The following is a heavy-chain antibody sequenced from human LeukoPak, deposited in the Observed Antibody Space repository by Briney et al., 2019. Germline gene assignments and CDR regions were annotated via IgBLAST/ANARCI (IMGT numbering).Heavy chain of an antibody. CDR1: GGSFSGYY. Sequence: LETLSLTCAVYGGSFSGYYWSWIRQPPGKGLEWIGEINHSGSTNYNPSLKSRVTISVDTSKNQFSLKLSSVTAADTAVYYCARLGYNWFDPWGQGTLVTVSS. CDR2: INHSGST. J-gene: IGHJ5*02. CDR3: ARLGYNWFDP. D-gene: IGHD6-13*01. V-gene: IGHV4-34*01.